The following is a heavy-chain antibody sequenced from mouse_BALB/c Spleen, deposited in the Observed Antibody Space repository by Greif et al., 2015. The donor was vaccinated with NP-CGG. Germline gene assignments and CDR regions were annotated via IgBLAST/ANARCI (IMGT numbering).Heavy chain of an antibody. CDR2: IWAGGST. Sequence: VMLVESGPGLVAPSQSLSITCTVSGFSLTSYGVHWVRQPPGKGLEWLGVIWAGGSTNYNSALMSRLSISKDNSKSQVFLKMNSLQTDDTAMYYCAREIYYGYDDGSYWGQGTLVTVSA. J-gene: IGHJ3*01. CDR1: GFSLTSYG. V-gene: IGHV2-9*02. CDR3: AREIYYGYDDGSY. D-gene: IGHD2-2*01.